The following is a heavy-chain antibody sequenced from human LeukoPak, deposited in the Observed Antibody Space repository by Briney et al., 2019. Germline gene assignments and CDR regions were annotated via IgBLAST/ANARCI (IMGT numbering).Heavy chain of an antibody. Sequence: SETLSLTCTVSGGSISSYYWSWIRQPPVKGLEWIGYIYYSGSTNYNPSLKSRVTISVDTSKNQFSLKLSSVTAADTAVYYCARLTWSGYYNTGLDYWGQGTLVTVSS. J-gene: IGHJ4*02. D-gene: IGHD3-3*01. CDR3: ARLTWSGYYNTGLDY. CDR2: IYYSGST. V-gene: IGHV4-59*01. CDR1: GGSISSYY.